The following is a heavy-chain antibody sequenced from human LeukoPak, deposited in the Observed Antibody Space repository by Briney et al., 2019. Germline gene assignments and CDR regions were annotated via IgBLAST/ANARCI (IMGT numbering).Heavy chain of an antibody. V-gene: IGHV4-39*01. CDR3: AIPRGYSYGYGEDY. CDR1: GGSISSSSYY. CDR2: IYYSGST. D-gene: IGHD5-18*01. Sequence: SETLSLTCTVSGGSISSSSYYWGRIRQPPGKGLEWIGSIYYSGSTYYNPSLKSRVTISVDTSKNQFSLKLSSVTAADTAVYYCAIPRGYSYGYGEDYWGQGTLVTVSS. J-gene: IGHJ4*02.